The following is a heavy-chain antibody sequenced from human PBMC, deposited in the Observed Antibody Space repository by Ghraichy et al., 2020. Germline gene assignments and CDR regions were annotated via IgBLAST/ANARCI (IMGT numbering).Heavy chain of an antibody. CDR3: ARGEWLKYFDY. V-gene: IGHV3-23*01. CDR1: GFIFSNYA. Sequence: GGSLRLSCAASGFIFSNYAMSWVRQAPGKGLEWVSGISGGGGVTYYADSAKGRFTISRDNSKNTLYLQRNSLSAEDTAVYYCARGEWLKYFDYWGQGTLATVSS. D-gene: IGHD3-3*01. J-gene: IGHJ4*02. CDR2: ISGGGGVT.